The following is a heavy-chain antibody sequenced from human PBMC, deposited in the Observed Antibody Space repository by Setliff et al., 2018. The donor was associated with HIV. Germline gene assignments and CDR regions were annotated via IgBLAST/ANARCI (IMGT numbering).Heavy chain of an antibody. J-gene: IGHJ3*01. D-gene: IGHD3-10*01. CDR3: ARRSVSHGNGFDL. Sequence: PGESLKISCHLSGYSFVDFWIGWVRQMPGKGLEWMGITYPGDSDTRYSPSFQGQVSLSVDKSATTAYLHWSSLKASDTAIYYCARRSVSHGNGFDLWGQGTLVTVSS. V-gene: IGHV5-51*01. CDR2: TYPGDSDT. CDR1: GYSFVDFW.